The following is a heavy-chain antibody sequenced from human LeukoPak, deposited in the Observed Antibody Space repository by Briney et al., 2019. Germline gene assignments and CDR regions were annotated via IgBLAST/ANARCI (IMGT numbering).Heavy chain of an antibody. CDR2: SRRGDGET. CDR1: GFTFSSYA. V-gene: IGHV3-23*01. CDR3: AKASWVSSADAVL. J-gene: IGHJ4*02. Sequence: GGSLRLSCVASGFTFSSYAMSWVRQAPARGLEWVSSRRGDGETFYTDSVRGRFLLSRDHSTNTVYLHLNNLRVEDTAVYYCAKASWVSSADAVLWGQGTVVTVS. D-gene: IGHD3-16*01.